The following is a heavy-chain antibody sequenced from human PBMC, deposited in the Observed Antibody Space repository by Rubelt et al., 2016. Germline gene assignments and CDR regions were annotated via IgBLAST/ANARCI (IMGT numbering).Heavy chain of an antibody. Sequence: QVQLVQSGAEVKKPGSSVKVSCKASGGTFSSYAMHWVRQAPGQRLEWMGWINAGNGNTKFSQKFQGRVTITRDTSASTAYMELSSLRSEDTAVYYCARSVSGWDWFDPWGQGTLVTVSS. CDR2: INAGNGNT. CDR1: GGTFSSYA. J-gene: IGHJ5*02. V-gene: IGHV1-3*01. D-gene: IGHD6-19*01. CDR3: ARSVSGWDWFDP.